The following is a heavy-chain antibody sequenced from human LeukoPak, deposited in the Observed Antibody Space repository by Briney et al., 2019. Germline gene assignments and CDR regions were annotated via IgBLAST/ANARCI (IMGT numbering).Heavy chain of an antibody. CDR2: IYYSGST. Sequence: SETLSLTCTVSGGSISSYYWSWIRQPPGKGLEWIGYIYYSGSTNYNPSLKSRVTISVDTSKNQFSLKLSSVTAADTAVYYCARDGIYYGSGSNTDAFDIWGQGTMVTVSS. J-gene: IGHJ3*02. D-gene: IGHD3-10*01. CDR1: GGSISSYY. CDR3: ARDGIYYGSGSNTDAFDI. V-gene: IGHV4-59*01.